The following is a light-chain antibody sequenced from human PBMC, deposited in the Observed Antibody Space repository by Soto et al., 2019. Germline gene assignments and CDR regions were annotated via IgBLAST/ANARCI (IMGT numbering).Light chain of an antibody. CDR2: DAF. CDR3: QQYKLWYT. J-gene: IGKJ2*01. V-gene: IGKV3-15*01. Sequence: EIVMTQSPATLSVSPGERVTLSCRASQSVSSDLAWYQQKPGQAPRLLIYDAFIRAPGVPARFSGSGSGTEFTLTISRLQSEEFAAYYCQQYKLWYTFAQGTKLEI. CDR1: QSVSSD.